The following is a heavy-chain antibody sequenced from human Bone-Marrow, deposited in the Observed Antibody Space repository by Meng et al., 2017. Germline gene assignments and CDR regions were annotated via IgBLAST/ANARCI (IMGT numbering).Heavy chain of an antibody. CDR2: IYPGDSDT. CDR1: GFSFTSYW. V-gene: IGHV5-51*01. CDR3: ARDEDISAAGKLFGDY. J-gene: IGHJ4*02. D-gene: IGHD6-13*01. Sequence: GESLKISCKGSGFSFTSYWIGWVRQMPGKGLEWMGIIYPGDSDTRYSPSFQGQVTMTGDTSISTAYMELSGLRSDDTAMYYCARDEDISAAGKLFGDYWGQGTLVTVSS.